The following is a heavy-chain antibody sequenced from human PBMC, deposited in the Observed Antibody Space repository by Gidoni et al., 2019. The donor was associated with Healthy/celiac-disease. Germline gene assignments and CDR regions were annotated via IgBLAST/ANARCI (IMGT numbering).Heavy chain of an antibody. Sequence: EVQLVESGGGLVQPGGSLRLSCAAYGFTFSSYSMNWVRQAPGKGLEWVSYISSSSSTTYYADSVKGRFTISRDNAKNSLYLQMNSLRDEDTAVYYCARDPAVVVVAATHFDYWGQGTLVTVSA. CDR2: ISSSSSTT. D-gene: IGHD2-15*01. CDR3: ARDPAVVVVAATHFDY. V-gene: IGHV3-48*02. CDR1: GFTFSSYS. J-gene: IGHJ4*02.